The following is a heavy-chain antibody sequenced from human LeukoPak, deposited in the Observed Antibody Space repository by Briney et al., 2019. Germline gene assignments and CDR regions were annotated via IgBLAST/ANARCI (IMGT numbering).Heavy chain of an antibody. D-gene: IGHD3-10*01. CDR1: GGSITSYD. CDR2: IYYSGST. V-gene: IGHV4-59*01. Sequence: SETLSLTCTVSGGSITSYDWSRIRQPPGKGLEWIGYIYYSGSTNYNPSLKSRVTISVDTSKNQFSLKLSSVTAADTAVYYCARDRSEFDYWGQGTLVTVSS. CDR3: ARDRSEFDY. J-gene: IGHJ4*02.